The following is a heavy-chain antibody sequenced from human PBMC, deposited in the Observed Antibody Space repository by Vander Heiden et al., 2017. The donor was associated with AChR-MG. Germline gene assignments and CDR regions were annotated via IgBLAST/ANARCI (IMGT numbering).Heavy chain of an antibody. CDR2: IYTSGRT. D-gene: IGHD3-10*01. Sequence: QVQLQESGPGLVKPSQTLSLTCTISGGSVRSGDYHWTWIRQHPGKGLEWIGYIYTSGRTYYNPSLKSRVTISVDTSKNQVSLRVDSVTAADTAVYYCARDGRESYESGSYSAYNHYGMDVWGQGTTVTVS. J-gene: IGHJ6*02. CDR3: ARDGRESYESGSYSAYNHYGMDV. CDR1: GGSVRSGDYH. V-gene: IGHV4-31*03.